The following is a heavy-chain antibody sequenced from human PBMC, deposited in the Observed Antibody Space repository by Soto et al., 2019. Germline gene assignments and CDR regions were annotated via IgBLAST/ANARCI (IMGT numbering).Heavy chain of an antibody. J-gene: IGHJ4*02. V-gene: IGHV4-30-4*06. Sequence: SRKRQHPGKGLEWIGYIHYSGRTYYNPSLKSRVLTSVDTSQNQFSLDLSSVTAADTAFYYGARRHSNSGDVLDFLVPRILVTGSS. CDR3: ARRHSNSGDVLDF. D-gene: IGHD4-4*01. CDR2: IHYSGRT.